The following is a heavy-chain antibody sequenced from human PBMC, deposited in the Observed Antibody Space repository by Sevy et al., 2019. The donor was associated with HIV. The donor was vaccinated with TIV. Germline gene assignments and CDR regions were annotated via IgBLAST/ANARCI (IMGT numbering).Heavy chain of an antibody. CDR1: GGSISSYY. CDR2: IYYSGST. Sequence: SETLSLTCTVSGGSISSYYWSWIRQPPGKGLEWIGYIYYSGSTNYNPSLKGRVTISVDTSKNQFSLKLSSVTAADTAVYYCARGHYVWKNSLLYYFAYWGQGTLVTASS. J-gene: IGHJ4*02. D-gene: IGHD3-16*01. V-gene: IGHV4-59*01. CDR3: ARGHYVWKNSLLYYFAY.